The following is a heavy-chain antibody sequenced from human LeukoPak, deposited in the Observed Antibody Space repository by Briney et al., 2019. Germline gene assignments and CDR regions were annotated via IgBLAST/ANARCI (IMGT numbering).Heavy chain of an antibody. CDR2: IYTSGST. CDR3: AGNYYGSGSYYSEDRY. Sequence: PSETLSLTCTISGGSISSGSYYWSWIRQPAGKGLEWIGRIYTSGSTNYNPSLKSRVTISVDTSKNQFSLKLSSVTAADTAVYYCAGNYYGSGSYYSEDRYWGQGTLVTVSS. CDR1: GGSISSGSYY. V-gene: IGHV4-61*02. J-gene: IGHJ4*02. D-gene: IGHD3-10*01.